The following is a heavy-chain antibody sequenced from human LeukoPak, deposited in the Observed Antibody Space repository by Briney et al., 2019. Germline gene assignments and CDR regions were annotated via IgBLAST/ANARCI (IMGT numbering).Heavy chain of an antibody. CDR2: ISGSGGST. D-gene: IGHD3-22*01. Sequence: GGSLRLSCAASGFTFSSYAMSWVRQAPGKGLEWVSAISGSGGSTYYADSVKGRFTISRDNAKNSLYLQMNSLRAEDTAVYYCARDSEGAKGGSGYYYTDYWGQGTLVTVSS. CDR1: GFTFSSYA. CDR3: ARDSEGAKGGSGYYYTDY. J-gene: IGHJ4*02. V-gene: IGHV3-23*01.